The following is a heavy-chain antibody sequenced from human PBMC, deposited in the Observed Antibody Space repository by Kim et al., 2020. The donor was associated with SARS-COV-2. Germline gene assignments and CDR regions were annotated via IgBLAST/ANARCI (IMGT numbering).Heavy chain of an antibody. CDR1: GFTFSSYA. Sequence: GGSLRLSCAASGFTFSSYALSWVRQSPGKGLDWVSSISGTGGTTYYADSVKGRFTISRDNSKTTLYLQMNSLRAEDTDTAVYYCAKGSYSNSWPSGWYFDLWGRGTLVTVSS. CDR2: ISGTGGTT. J-gene: IGHJ2*01. D-gene: IGHD6-13*01. CDR3: AKGSYSNSWPSGWYFDL. V-gene: IGHV3-23*01.